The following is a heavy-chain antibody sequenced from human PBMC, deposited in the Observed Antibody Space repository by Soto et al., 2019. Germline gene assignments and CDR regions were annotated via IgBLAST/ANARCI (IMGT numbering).Heavy chain of an antibody. D-gene: IGHD2-2*01. V-gene: IGHV1-2*04. CDR2: INPNSGGT. Sequence: ASVKVSCKASGYTFTGYYMHWVRQAPGQGLEWMGWINPNSGGTNYAQKCQGWVTMTRDTSISTAYLELSRLRSDDTAVYYCARGDIVVVPAATAMGWGPTEGYWSRWFDPWGQGTLVTVSS. CDR3: ARGDIVVVPAATAMGWGPTEGYWSRWFDP. J-gene: IGHJ5*02. CDR1: GYTFTGYY.